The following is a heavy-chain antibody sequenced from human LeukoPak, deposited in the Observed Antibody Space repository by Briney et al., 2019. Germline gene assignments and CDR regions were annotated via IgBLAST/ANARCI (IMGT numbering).Heavy chain of an antibody. CDR3: ARVGSGTGMYYYDSSGSDDAFDI. J-gene: IGHJ3*02. V-gene: IGHV3-7*01. Sequence: GGSLRLSCAASGFTFSRYCMSWVRQAPGKGLEWVANIKQDGSEKYYVDSVKGRFTISRDNAKNSLYLQMNSLRAEDTAVYYCARVGSGTGMYYYDSSGSDDAFDIWGQGTMVTVSS. CDR2: IKQDGSEK. CDR1: GFTFSRYC. D-gene: IGHD3-22*01.